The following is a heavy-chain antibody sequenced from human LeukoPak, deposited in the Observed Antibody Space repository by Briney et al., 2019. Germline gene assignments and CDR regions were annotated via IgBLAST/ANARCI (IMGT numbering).Heavy chain of an antibody. CDR1: DGSISSYH. J-gene: IGHJ6*02. CDR3: ARVRTTAGPPYYYGMDV. V-gene: IGHV4-4*07. D-gene: IGHD1-1*01. CDR2: IHSSGST. Sequence: SETLSLTCTVSDGSISSYHWSWIRQSAGKGLEWIGRIHSSGSTNYNPSLKSRVTISVDTSKNQFSLKLSSVTAADTAVYYCARVRTTAGPPYYYGMDVWGQGTTVTVSS.